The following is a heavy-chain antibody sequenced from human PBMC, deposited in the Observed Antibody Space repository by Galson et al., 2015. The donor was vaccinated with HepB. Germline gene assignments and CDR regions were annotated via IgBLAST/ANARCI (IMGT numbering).Heavy chain of an antibody. V-gene: IGHV4-34*01. D-gene: IGHD3-9*01. Sequence: SETLSLTCAVYGGSFTGYYWGWIRQSPGKGLGWIGEINHSGFTNYNPSLKSRVTVSVDTSKSQFSLRLSSVTAADTAVYYCARVLPVLRHSDWGTLLDFWGQGILVTVSS. CDR2: INHSGFT. CDR3: ARVLPVLRHSDWGTLLDF. J-gene: IGHJ4*02. CDR1: GGSFTGYY.